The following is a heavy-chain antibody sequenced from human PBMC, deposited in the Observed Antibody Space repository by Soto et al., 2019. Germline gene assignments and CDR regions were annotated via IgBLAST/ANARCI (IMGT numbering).Heavy chain of an antibody. D-gene: IGHD1-7*01. Sequence: ASVKVSCKASGFTFTSSAMQWVRQARGQRLEWIGWIVVGSGNTNYAQKFQERVTITRDMSTSTAYMELSSLRSEDTAVCYCAAFIAPITGTTRRYYYYMDVWGKGTTVTVSS. CDR1: GFTFTSSA. J-gene: IGHJ6*03. CDR3: AAFIAPITGTTRRYYYYMDV. CDR2: IVVGSGNT. V-gene: IGHV1-58*02.